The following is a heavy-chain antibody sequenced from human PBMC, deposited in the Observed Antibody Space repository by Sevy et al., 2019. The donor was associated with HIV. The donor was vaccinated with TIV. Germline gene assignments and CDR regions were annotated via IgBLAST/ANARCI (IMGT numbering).Heavy chain of an antibody. V-gene: IGHV4-61*01. CDR2: IQYSGST. D-gene: IGHD1-26*01. CDR1: GGSVSSGSYF. J-gene: IGHJ4*02. CDR3: ARDSGTYPYYFDY. Sequence: AENLSLTWTVSGGSVSSGSYFWSWIRQPPGKGVEWIGYIQYSGSTNYNPSLKSRVTISVDTSKNQFSLKLSSVTAADTAVYYRARDSGTYPYYFDYWGQGTLVTVSS.